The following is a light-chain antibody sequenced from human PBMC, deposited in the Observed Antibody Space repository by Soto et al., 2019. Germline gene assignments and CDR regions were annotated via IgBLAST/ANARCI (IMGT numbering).Light chain of an antibody. J-gene: IGLJ1*01. CDR1: SRDGGGYNY. CDR2: EVS. V-gene: IGLV2-14*01. CDR3: SLSTRSSTAV. Sequence: QSALAQPASVSGSPGQSITISCTGTSRDGGGYNYVSWDQHHPGKAPKLMIYEVSNRPSGVSNRFSGSKSGNTASLTISGRQAEAEVDYLCSLSTRSSTAVLRTGPTANVL.